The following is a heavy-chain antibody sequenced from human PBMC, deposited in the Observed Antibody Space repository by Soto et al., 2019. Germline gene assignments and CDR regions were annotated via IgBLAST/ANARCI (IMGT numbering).Heavy chain of an antibody. CDR1: GFSVSSNY. V-gene: IGHV3-66*01. J-gene: IGHJ4*02. CDR2: VSGGGDT. CDR3: ARGSPLDN. Sequence: QPGGSLRLSCAASGFSVSSNYMSWVRQAPGKGLEWVSVVSGGGDTYYADSLKGRFTISTDTSKNTLYLQMNSLRVEDTAVYYCARGSPLDNWGQGTLVTVSS.